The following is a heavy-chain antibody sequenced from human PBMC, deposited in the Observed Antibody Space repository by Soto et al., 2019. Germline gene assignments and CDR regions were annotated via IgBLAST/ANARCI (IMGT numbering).Heavy chain of an antibody. D-gene: IGHD3-16*01. J-gene: IGHJ5*02. CDR3: ARFRVTTFLPRYNWFDP. V-gene: IGHV4-31*03. CDR2: IYYSGST. Sequence: SETLSLTCTVSGGSISSGGYYWSWIRQHPGKGLEWIGYIYYSGSTYYNPSLKSRVTISVDTSKNQFSLKLSSVTAADTAVYYCARFRVTTFLPRYNWFDPWGQGTLVTVSS. CDR1: GGSISSGGYY.